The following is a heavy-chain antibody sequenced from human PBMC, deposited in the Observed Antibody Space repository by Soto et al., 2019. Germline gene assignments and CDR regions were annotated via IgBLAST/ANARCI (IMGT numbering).Heavy chain of an antibody. J-gene: IGHJ4*02. D-gene: IGHD2-21*02. CDR1: GFAFSSYG. V-gene: IGHV3-30*02. CDR2: VRYDGINK. Sequence: QVQLVESGGGVVQPGGSLRLSCAASGFAFSSYGMHWVRQAPGKGLERVAVVRYDGINKYYADSVKGRFTISRDKSKSMVYLQMNSLRPDDTAVYYCAKLPNCGGDCYFDYWGQGTLVTVSS. CDR3: AKLPNCGGDCYFDY.